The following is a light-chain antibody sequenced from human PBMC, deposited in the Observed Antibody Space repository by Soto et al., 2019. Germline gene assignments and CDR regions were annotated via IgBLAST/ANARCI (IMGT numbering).Light chain of an antibody. CDR3: QVHYIIPIT. CDR1: QSVLYSAKNKNF. J-gene: IGKJ5*01. CDR2: WAS. V-gene: IGKV4-1*01. Sequence: DIVMTQSPDSLAVSMGESSTIHCKSSQSVLYSAKNKNFLTWYQQKPGQPPKLLIYWASTRESGVPDRFTGSGSGTDFTLTIYSLQAEDVAVYYCQVHYIIPITFGQGTLLETK.